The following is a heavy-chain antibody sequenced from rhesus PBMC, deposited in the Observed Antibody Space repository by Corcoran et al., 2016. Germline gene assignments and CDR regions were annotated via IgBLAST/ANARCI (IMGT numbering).Heavy chain of an antibody. Sequence: QLQLQESGPGLVKPSETLSLTCAVSGGSISSGYGWSWIRQPPGKGLEWIGNVFGTIGSTYYNPSLKSRVTISKDPSKNQFSLKLSSVTAADTAVYYCARRVGSGWFDYWGQGVLVTVSS. CDR3: ARRVGSGWFDY. V-gene: IGHV4S7*01. CDR1: GGSISSGYG. CDR2: VFGTIGST. J-gene: IGHJ4*01. D-gene: IGHD6-31*01.